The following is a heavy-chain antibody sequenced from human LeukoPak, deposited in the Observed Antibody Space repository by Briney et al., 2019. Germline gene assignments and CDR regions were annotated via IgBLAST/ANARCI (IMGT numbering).Heavy chain of an antibody. V-gene: IGHV3-7*04. J-gene: IGHJ4*02. CDR2: IKYDGSEK. CDR3: ARDHLGYSFDY. Sequence: GGSLRLSCAASGFVFSKYWMSWVRQAPGKGLEWVANIKYDGSEKHYVDSVKGRFTMSRDNAKNSLYLHMNSLRADDTAVYYCARDHLGYSFDYWGQGTLVTVSS. CDR1: GFVFSKYW.